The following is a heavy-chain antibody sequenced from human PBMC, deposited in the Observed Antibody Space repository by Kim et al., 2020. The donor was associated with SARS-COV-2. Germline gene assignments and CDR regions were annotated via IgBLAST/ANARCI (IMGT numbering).Heavy chain of an antibody. CDR2: FTHSGRI. CDR1: GGSLTSYY. D-gene: IGHD4-17*01. Sequence: SETLSLTCAVYGGSLTSYYWSWIRQPPGKGLEWIGEFTHSGRIHYNPSLKSRLTISADTSRRQFSLPLSSVTAADTAVYYCAPINGGYSDFDYWGQGSLVTVSS. CDR3: APINGGYSDFDY. V-gene: IGHV4-34*01. J-gene: IGHJ4*02.